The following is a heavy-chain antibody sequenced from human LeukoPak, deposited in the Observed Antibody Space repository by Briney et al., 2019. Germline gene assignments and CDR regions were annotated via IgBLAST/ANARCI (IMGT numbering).Heavy chain of an antibody. J-gene: IGHJ6*04. Sequence: PGRSLRLSCAASGFSFSAYGMHWVRQAPGKGLEWVALIRYDGNNKYYADSVKGRFTISRDNSKNTLYLQMNSLRAEDTAVYYCARGSESYDYYSYGTAVWGKGTTVTVS. V-gene: IGHV3-33*01. CDR1: GFSFSAYG. D-gene: IGHD5-12*01. CDR3: ARGSESYDYYSYGTAV. CDR2: IRYDGNNK.